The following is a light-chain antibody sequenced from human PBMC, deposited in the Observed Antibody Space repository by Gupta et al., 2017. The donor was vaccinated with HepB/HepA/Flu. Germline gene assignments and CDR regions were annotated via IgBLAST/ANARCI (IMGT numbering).Light chain of an antibody. CDR1: RSDIGTYDL. V-gene: IGLV2-23*02. CDR2: GVT. CDR3: GADGGIVSMVV. Sequence: QSALPQPASGSGSPGQSLTISCTGTRSDIGTYDLFSWYQQNPGKTPKLMIYGVTKRPSGVAKRFSGSKSGNRATLTIAGLQAEEEADYYCGADGGIVSMVVVGGGTKLTVL. J-gene: IGLJ2*01.